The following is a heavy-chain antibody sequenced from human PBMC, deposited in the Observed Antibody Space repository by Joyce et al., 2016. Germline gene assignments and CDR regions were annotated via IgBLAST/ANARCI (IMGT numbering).Heavy chain of an antibody. CDR2: ISNDGRNT. J-gene: IGHJ6*02. D-gene: IGHD3-3*01. CDR3: ARDINDLWSGYLGYYGMDV. V-gene: IGHV3-30*04. Sequence: QVQLVESGGGVVQPGRSLRLSCAASGFTFSFYALFWVRQAPGKGLAWVAIISNDGRNTYYADSVKGRFTISRDNSKNKLSLQMNRLRAEDTTVYYCARDINDLWSGYLGYYGMDVWGQGTTVTVSS. CDR1: GFTFSFYA.